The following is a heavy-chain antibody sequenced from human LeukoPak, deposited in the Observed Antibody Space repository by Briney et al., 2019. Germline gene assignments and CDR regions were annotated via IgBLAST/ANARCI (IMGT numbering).Heavy chain of an antibody. Sequence: PGGSLRLSCAASGFTFRTYGMNWVRQGPGKGLEWVSYISSGSSTIFYADSVKGRFTISRDNAKNSLYLQMNSLRDEDTAVYYCARDSGLIMGAINLDYWGQGTLLTVSS. CDR1: GFTFRTYG. CDR3: ARDSGLIMGAINLDY. J-gene: IGHJ4*02. D-gene: IGHD1-26*01. CDR2: ISSGSSTI. V-gene: IGHV3-48*02.